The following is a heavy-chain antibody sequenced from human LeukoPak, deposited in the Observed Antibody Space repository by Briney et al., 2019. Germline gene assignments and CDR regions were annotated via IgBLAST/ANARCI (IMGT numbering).Heavy chain of an antibody. CDR2: IHISGKT. CDR1: GGSISSGSYY. J-gene: IGHJ4*02. Sequence: SETLSLTCTVSGGSISSGSYYWNWIRRPAGKGLEWIGRIHISGKTNYNPSLRVTVSVDASRNQFSLKLSSVTAADTAVYYCARDPGLERPGGVSFDYWGQGSLVTVSS. CDR3: ARDPGLERPGGVSFDY. V-gene: IGHV4-61*02. D-gene: IGHD1-1*01.